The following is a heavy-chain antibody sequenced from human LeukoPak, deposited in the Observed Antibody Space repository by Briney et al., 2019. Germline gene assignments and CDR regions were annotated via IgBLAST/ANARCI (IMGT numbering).Heavy chain of an antibody. CDR3: ARVADLDYYYGMDV. CDR2: ISSSGSTI. Sequence: GGSLRLSCAASGFTFSDYYISWIRQAPGKGLEWVPYISSSGSTIYYADSVKGRFTISRDNAKNSLYLQMNSLRAEDTALYHCARVADLDYYYGMDVWGQGTTVTVSS. J-gene: IGHJ6*02. D-gene: IGHD6-25*01. V-gene: IGHV3-11*01. CDR1: GFTFSDYY.